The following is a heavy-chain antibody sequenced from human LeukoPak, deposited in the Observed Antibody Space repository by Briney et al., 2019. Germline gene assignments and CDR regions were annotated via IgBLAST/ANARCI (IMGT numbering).Heavy chain of an antibody. CDR2: ISSSGSTI. Sequence: GGSLRLSCAASGFTFSDYYMSWIRQAPGKGLVWVSYISSSGSTIYYADSVKGRFTISRDNAKNSLYLQMNSLRAEDTAVYYCARDGGYCSGGSCLYYYYGMDVWGQGTTVSVSS. D-gene: IGHD2-15*01. CDR3: ARDGGYCSGGSCLYYYYGMDV. V-gene: IGHV3-11*01. J-gene: IGHJ6*02. CDR1: GFTFSDYY.